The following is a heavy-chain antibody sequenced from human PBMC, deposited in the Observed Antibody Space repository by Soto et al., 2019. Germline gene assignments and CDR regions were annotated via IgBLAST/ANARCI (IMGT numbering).Heavy chain of an antibody. CDR3: AHIFSPTVACYHYYFYY. CDR2: IYWDDDK. D-gene: IGHD2-21*01. V-gene: IGHV2-5*02. J-gene: IGHJ4*02. Sequence: QITLKESAPPLVKPRQTLTVTCSFSGFSLSPSGVGVAWIRQPPGKGLEWLALIYWDDDKRLSPSLKSRLTVTKDSSKNQTVIVFTNMDPVDTATYYCAHIFSPTVACYHYYFYYCGQGSLVTVSS. CDR1: GFSLSPSGVG.